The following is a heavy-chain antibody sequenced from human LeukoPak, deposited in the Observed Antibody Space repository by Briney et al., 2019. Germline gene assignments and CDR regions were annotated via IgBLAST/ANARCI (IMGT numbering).Heavy chain of an antibody. CDR3: ARVRGLRWLQSQTRDYFDY. CDR2: IYYSGST. Sequence: PSETLSLTCTVSGGSISSSSYYWGWIRQPPGKGLEWIGSIYYSGSTYYNPSLKSRVTISVDTSKNQFSLKLSSVTAADTAVYYCARVRGLRWLQSQTRDYFDYWGQGTLVTVSS. D-gene: IGHD5-24*01. CDR1: GGSISSSSYY. V-gene: IGHV4-39*07. J-gene: IGHJ4*02.